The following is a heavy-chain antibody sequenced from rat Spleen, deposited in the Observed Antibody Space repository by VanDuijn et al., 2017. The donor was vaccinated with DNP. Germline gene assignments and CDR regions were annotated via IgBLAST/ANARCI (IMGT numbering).Heavy chain of an antibody. CDR1: GYSITSNY. CDR2: ISYSGST. CDR3: ARWNYYSSYFDY. D-gene: IGHD1-2*01. V-gene: IGHV3-1*01. Sequence: EVQLQESGPGLVKPSQSLSLTCSVTGYSITSNYWAWIRKFPGNKMEWMGYISYSGSTSYNPSLKSRISITRDTSKNQFFLQLNSVTTADTATYYCARWNYYSSYFDYWGQGVMVTVSS. J-gene: IGHJ2*01.